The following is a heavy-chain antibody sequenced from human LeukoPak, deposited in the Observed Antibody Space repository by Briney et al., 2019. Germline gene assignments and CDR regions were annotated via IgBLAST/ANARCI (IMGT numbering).Heavy chain of an antibody. Sequence: AASVKVSCKASGGTFSSYAISWVRQAPGRGLEWMGGIIPIFGTANYAQKFQGRVTITTDESTSTAYMELSSLRSEDTAVYYCARVVVPAAISSYYYYMDVWGKGTTVTVSS. CDR1: GGTFSSYA. CDR3: ARVVVPAAISSYYYYMDV. V-gene: IGHV1-69*05. D-gene: IGHD2-2*02. J-gene: IGHJ6*03. CDR2: IIPIFGTA.